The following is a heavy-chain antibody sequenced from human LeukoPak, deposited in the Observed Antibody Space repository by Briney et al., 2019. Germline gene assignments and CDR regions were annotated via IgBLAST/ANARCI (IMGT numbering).Heavy chain of an antibody. CDR1: GGSISSYY. V-gene: IGHV4-59*08. D-gene: IGHD3-10*01. Sequence: PSETLSLTCTVSGGSISSYYWSWIRQPPGKGLEWIGYSYYSGSTDYNPSLKSRVTISVDTSKNQFSLKLSSVTAADTAVYYCARLPMVRGVIINGNWFDPWGQGTLVTVSS. J-gene: IGHJ5*02. CDR2: SYYSGST. CDR3: ARLPMVRGVIINGNWFDP.